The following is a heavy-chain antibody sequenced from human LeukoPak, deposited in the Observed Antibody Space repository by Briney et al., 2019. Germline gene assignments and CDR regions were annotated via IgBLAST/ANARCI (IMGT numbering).Heavy chain of an antibody. CDR3: AKVVSSGSTRGLGDY. J-gene: IGHJ4*02. D-gene: IGHD6-19*01. V-gene: IGHV3-21*04. CDR2: ISSSSSYI. Sequence: PGGSLRLSCAASGFTFSSYSMNWVRQAPGKGLEWVSSISSSSSYIYYADSVKGRFTISRDNSKNTLYLQMNSLRAEDTAVYYCAKVVSSGSTRGLGDYWGQGTLVTVSS. CDR1: GFTFSSYS.